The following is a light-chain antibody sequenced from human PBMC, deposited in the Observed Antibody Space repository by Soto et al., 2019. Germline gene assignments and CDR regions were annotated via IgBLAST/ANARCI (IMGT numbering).Light chain of an antibody. CDR2: RSI. CDR1: YSNIESNT. CDR3: TAWDDSLNARL. Sequence: QSVLTQPPSASGAPGQRVTISCSGSYSNIESNTVIWYQQLPGTAPKLLIYRSIQRPSGVPDRFSGSKSGTSASLAISGRQSEDEADYYCTAWDDSLNARLFGGGTKLTVL. V-gene: IGLV1-44*01. J-gene: IGLJ2*01.